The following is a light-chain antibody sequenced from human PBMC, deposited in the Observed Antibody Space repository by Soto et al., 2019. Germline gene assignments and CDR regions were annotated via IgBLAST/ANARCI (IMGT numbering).Light chain of an antibody. J-gene: IGKJ3*01. CDR1: QNVGSQ. CDR3: QQRSNWPPT. CDR2: DAS. Sequence: EIVLTQSPVSLSLSPVERATLSFRASQNVGSQLAWFQQKPGQAPRLLIYDASNRVTGIPARFSGSGSGTDFTLTISSLEPEDFAVYYCQQRSNWPPTFGPGTKVDIK. V-gene: IGKV3-11*01.